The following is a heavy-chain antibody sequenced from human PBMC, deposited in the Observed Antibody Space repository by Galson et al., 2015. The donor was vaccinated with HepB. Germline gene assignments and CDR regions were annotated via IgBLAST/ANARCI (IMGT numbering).Heavy chain of an antibody. D-gene: IGHD4-11*01. Sequence: SLRLSCAASGFTFSSYAMHWVRQAPGKGLEWVAVISYDGSNKYYADSVKGRFTISRDNSKNTLYLQMNSLRAEDTAVYYCARALGMTTVPHDYWGQGTLVTVSS. CDR2: ISYDGSNK. V-gene: IGHV3-30-3*01. CDR3: ARALGMTTVPHDY. J-gene: IGHJ4*02. CDR1: GFTFSSYA.